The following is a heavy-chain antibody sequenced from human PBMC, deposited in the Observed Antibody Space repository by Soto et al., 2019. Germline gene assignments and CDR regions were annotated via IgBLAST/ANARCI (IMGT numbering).Heavy chain of an antibody. Sequence: VQLVESGGGLVQPGRSRRLSCVVSGISFDDYAMHWVRQVPGKGLEWVSGTNWDSGDIGYADSVKGRFTISRDNAKNSLYLQMNSLRTEDTALYYCAKDTAPGFYDANGHLDYWGQGTPVTVSS. J-gene: IGHJ4*02. V-gene: IGHV3-9*01. D-gene: IGHD2-8*01. CDR3: AKDTAPGFYDANGHLDY. CDR2: TNWDSGDI. CDR1: GISFDDYA.